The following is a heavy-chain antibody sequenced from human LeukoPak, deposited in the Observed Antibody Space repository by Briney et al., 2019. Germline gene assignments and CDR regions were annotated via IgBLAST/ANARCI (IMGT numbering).Heavy chain of an antibody. CDR1: GFTFDDYA. J-gene: IGHJ4*02. V-gene: IGHV3-9*01. CDR2: ISWNGGSI. Sequence: PGGSLRLSCAASGFTFDDYAMHWVRQAPGKGLEWVSGISWNGGSIAYADSVKGRFTISRDNAKNSLYLQMNRLRAEDTALYYCAKGGYYYDSRGYSFYFDYWGQGTQVTVSS. D-gene: IGHD3-22*01. CDR3: AKGGYYYDSRGYSFYFDY.